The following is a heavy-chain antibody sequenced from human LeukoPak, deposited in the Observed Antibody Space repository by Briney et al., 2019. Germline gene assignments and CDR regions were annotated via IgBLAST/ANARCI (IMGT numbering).Heavy chain of an antibody. CDR2: INPSGGST. J-gene: IGHJ4*02. D-gene: IGHD5-18*01. Sequence: ASVKVSCKASGYTFTSYYMHWVRQAPGQGLEWMGIINPSGGSTSYAQKFQGRVTMTRDTSTSTVYMELSSLRSEDTAVYYCAREGTAMVTRYYFDYWGQGTLVTVSS. CDR3: AREGTAMVTRYYFDY. V-gene: IGHV1-46*01. CDR1: GYTFTSYY.